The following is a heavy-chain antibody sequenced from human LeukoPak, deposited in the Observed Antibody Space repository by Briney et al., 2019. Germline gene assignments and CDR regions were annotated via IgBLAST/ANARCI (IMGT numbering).Heavy chain of an antibody. CDR2: ISYNGAS. J-gene: IGHJ5*02. Sequence: SETLSLTCTVSGGSVSSDTYYWSWIRQPPGKGLEWIGYISYNGASNYNPSPKSRVTMSVDTSKNQFSLKLSSVIAADTAVYYFARSYGSRSYYPFDPWGQGTLVTVSS. CDR3: ARSYGSRSYYPFDP. D-gene: IGHD3-10*01. CDR1: GGSVSSDTYY. V-gene: IGHV4-61*01.